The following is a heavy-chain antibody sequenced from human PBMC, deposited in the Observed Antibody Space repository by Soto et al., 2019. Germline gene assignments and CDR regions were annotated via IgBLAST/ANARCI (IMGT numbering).Heavy chain of an antibody. CDR3: ATDLPCSSTSCHDY. CDR2: SDPEDGET. J-gene: IGHJ4*02. D-gene: IGHD2-2*01. Sequence: SVKVSCKVSGYTLTELSMHWVRQAPGKGLEWMGGSDPEDGETIYAQKFQGRVTMTEDTSTDTAYMELSSLRSEDTAVYYCATDLPCSSTSCHDYWGQGTLVTVSS. V-gene: IGHV1-24*01. CDR1: GYTLTELS.